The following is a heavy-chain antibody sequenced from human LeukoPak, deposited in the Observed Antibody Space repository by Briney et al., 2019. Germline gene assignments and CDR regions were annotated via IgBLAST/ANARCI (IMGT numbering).Heavy chain of an antibody. CDR2: IIPIFGTA. D-gene: IGHD6-19*01. CDR3: ARDAVAGTLGYYYYYMDV. CDR1: GYTFTGYY. J-gene: IGHJ6*03. V-gene: IGHV1-69*06. Sequence: VASVKVSCKASGYTFTGYYMHWVRQAPGQGLEWMGGIIPIFGTANYAQKFQGRVTITADKSTSTAYMELSSLRSEDTAVYYCARDAVAGTLGYYYYYMDVWGKGTTVTVSS.